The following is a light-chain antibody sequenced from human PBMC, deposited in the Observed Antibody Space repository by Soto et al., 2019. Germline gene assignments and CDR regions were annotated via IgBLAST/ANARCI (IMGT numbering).Light chain of an antibody. CDR3: VQATHWPYT. Sequence: DVVMTQSPLSLPVTLGQPASISCRCSQSLVHSHGNTYLNWFQERPGQSPRRLIYKVSDRDSGVPDRFSGSGSGTDFTLKINKVEAEDVGVYFCVQATHWPYTFGQGTKLEIK. V-gene: IGKV2-30*02. CDR1: QSLVHSHGNTY. J-gene: IGKJ2*01. CDR2: KVS.